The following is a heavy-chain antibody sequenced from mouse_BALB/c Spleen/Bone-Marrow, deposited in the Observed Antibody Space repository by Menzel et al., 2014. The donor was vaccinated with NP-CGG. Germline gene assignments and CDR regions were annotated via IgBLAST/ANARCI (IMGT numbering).Heavy chain of an antibody. CDR1: GYSFTGYY. Sequence: EVQLQQSGPELVKPGASVKISCKASGYSFTGYYMHWVKQSHVKSLEWIGRINPYNGATSYNQNFKDKASLTVDKSSSTAYMELHSLTSEDSAVYYCASPYGSSLHWGQGTTLTVSS. D-gene: IGHD1-1*01. CDR2: INPYNGAT. CDR3: ASPYGSSLH. J-gene: IGHJ2*01. V-gene: IGHV1-31*01.